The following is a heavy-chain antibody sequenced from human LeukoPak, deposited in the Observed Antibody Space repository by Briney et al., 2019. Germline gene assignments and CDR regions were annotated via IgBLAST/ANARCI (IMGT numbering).Heavy chain of an antibody. Sequence: GGSLRLSCAASGFSFSTNWMAWVRQAPEKGLEWVGNIRGDGSAKFYGGSVKGRFTISRDNSQNTLYLQMDSLRPEDTAVYYCASSHDSSGNDWGQGTLVTVSS. CDR3: ASSHDSSGND. CDR2: IRGDGSAK. CDR1: GFSFSTNW. J-gene: IGHJ4*02. V-gene: IGHV3-7*01. D-gene: IGHD3-22*01.